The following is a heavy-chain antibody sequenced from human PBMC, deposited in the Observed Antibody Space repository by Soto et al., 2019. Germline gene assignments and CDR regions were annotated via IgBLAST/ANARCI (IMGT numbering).Heavy chain of an antibody. J-gene: IGHJ6*03. CDR1: GGSIRSYY. V-gene: IGHV4-59*01. CDR3: ARGMDIQSSSRYYNMDV. D-gene: IGHD2-2*03. CDR2: IYYSGST. Sequence: PSETLSLTCTVSGGSIRSYYWSWIRQPPGKGLEWIGYIYYSGSTNYNPSLKSRVTISVDTSKNQFSLKLSSVTAADTAVYYCARGMDIQSSSRYYNMDVWGKGTTVTVSS.